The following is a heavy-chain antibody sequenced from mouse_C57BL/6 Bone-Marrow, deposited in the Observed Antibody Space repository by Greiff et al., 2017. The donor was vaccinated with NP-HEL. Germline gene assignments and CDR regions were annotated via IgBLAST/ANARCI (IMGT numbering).Heavy chain of an antibody. CDR3: TTEGTVVATDFDV. V-gene: IGHV14-4*01. D-gene: IGHD1-1*01. CDR1: GFNIKDDY. Sequence: EVQLQQSGAELVRPGASVKLSCTASGFNIKDDYMHWVKQRPEQGLEWIGWIDPENGDTEYASKFQGKATITADTSSNTAYLQLSSLTSEDTAVYYCTTEGTVVATDFDVWAQGPRSPSPQ. J-gene: IGHJ1*03. CDR2: IDPENGDT.